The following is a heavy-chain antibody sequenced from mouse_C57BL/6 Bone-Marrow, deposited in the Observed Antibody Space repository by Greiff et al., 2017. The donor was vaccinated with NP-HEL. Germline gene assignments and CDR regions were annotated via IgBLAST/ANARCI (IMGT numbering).Heavy chain of an antibody. J-gene: IGHJ2*01. CDR1: GYTFTSYW. D-gene: IGHD1-1*01. CDR3: ARGGLFITTVVAYYFDY. V-gene: IGHV1-69*01. CDR2: IDPSDSYT. Sequence: VQLQQPGAELVMPGASVKLSCKASGYTFTSYWMHWVKQRPGQGLEWIGEIDPSDSYTNYNQKFKGKSTLTVDKSSSTAYMQLSSLTSEDSAVYYCARGGLFITTVVAYYFDYWGQGTTLTVSS.